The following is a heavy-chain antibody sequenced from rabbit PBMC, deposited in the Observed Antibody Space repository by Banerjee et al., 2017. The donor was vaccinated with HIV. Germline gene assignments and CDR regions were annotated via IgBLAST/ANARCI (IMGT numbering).Heavy chain of an antibody. CDR3: ARGTTTYGRFNL. CDR1: GFDFSSNV. Sequence: GGDLAKPGASLTLTCTASGFDFSSNVMCWVRQAPGKGLEWIACIYTSSGSSYYASWAKGRFTIPKASSTTVTLQMTSLTAADTATYFCARGTTTYGRFNLWGPGTLVTVS. V-gene: IGHV1S40*01. D-gene: IGHD6-1*01. J-gene: IGHJ4*01. CDR2: IYTSSGSS.